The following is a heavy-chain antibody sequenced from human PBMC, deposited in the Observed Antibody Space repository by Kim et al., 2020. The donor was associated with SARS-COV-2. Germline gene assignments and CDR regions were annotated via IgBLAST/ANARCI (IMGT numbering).Heavy chain of an antibody. CDR2: VSYEGRNT. J-gene: IGHJ4*02. V-gene: IGHV3-30*18. D-gene: IGHD2-15*01. CDR1: GFNFTNYG. Sequence: GGSLRLSCVASGFNFTNYGMHWVRQAPGKGLEWVGIVSYEGRNTYYAGSVKGRFAISRDNSKNTLYLQMNSLKTDDTARYFCVKEAAFTTVVVDYYFDYWGQGTLVTVSS. CDR3: VKEAAFTTVVVDYYFDY.